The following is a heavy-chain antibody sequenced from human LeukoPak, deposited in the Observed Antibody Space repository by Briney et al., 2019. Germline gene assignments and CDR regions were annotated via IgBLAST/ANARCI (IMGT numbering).Heavy chain of an antibody. D-gene: IGHD3-10*02. J-gene: IGHJ6*04. V-gene: IGHV3-7*01. CDR3: AELGITMIGGV. Sequence: GGSLRLSCAASGFAFSSYWMSWVRQAPGKGLEWVASIKQDGSEKYYVDSVKGRFTISRDNAKNSLYLQMNSLRAEDTAVYYCAELGITMIGGVWGKGTTVTISS. CDR2: IKQDGSEK. CDR1: GFAFSSYW.